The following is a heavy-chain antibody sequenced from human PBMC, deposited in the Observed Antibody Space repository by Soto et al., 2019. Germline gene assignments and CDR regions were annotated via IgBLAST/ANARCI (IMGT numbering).Heavy chain of an antibody. CDR1: GYSFTSYW. J-gene: IGHJ5*02. V-gene: IGHV5-51*01. D-gene: IGHD5-18*01. Sequence: GESLKISCKGSGYSFTSYWIGWVRQMPGKGLEWMGIIYPGDSDTRYSPSFQGQVTISADKSISTAYLQWSSLKASDTAMYYCARRYRSSTTFNWFDTWGQGTLVTVSS. CDR2: IYPGDSDT. CDR3: ARRYRSSTTFNWFDT.